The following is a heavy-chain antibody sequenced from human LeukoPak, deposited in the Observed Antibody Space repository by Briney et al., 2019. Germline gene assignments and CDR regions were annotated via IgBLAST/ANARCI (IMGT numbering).Heavy chain of an antibody. V-gene: IGHV3-23*01. D-gene: IGHD6-19*01. CDR3: AIGRASGWYEFDY. Sequence: GGSLRLSCAASGFTFSGYAMSCVRHGPGEGLEWVSAISGSGGSTYYADSAKGRFTISREHSKNTLYLQMSSLRAEDTDVYYCAIGRASGWYEFDYWGQGTLVTVSS. CDR1: GFTFSGYA. J-gene: IGHJ4*02. CDR2: ISGSGGST.